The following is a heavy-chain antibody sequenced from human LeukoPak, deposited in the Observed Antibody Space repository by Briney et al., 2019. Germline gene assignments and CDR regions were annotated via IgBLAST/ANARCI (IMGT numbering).Heavy chain of an antibody. Sequence: GGSLRLSCVASGFTFSSYAMTWFRQAPGKGLEWVSSFSGGDGSPYHADSVKGRFTISRDNSKSTLYLQMNSLRAEDTAIYYCAKNGWLRSSGLWGDYWGQGALVTVSS. D-gene: IGHD5-12*01. V-gene: IGHV3-23*01. CDR2: FSGGDGSP. CDR1: GFTFSSYA. J-gene: IGHJ4*02. CDR3: AKNGWLRSSGLWGDY.